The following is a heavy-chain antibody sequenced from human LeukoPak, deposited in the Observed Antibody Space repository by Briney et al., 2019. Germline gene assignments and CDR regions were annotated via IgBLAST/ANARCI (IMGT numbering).Heavy chain of an antibody. CDR1: GFTFDDYA. CDR2: ISWNSGSI. V-gene: IGHV3-9*01. D-gene: IGHD3-22*01. J-gene: IGHJ4*02. CDR3: ARGDYYDSSGYSDY. Sequence: GGSLRLSCAASGFTFDDYAMHWVRQAPGKGLEWVSGISWNSGSIGYADSVKGRFTISRDNAKNSLYLQMNSLRAEDTAVYYCARGDYYDSSGYSDYWGQGTLVTVSS.